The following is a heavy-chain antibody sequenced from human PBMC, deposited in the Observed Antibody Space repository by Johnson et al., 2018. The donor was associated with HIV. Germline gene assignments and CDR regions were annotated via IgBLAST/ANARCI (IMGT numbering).Heavy chain of an antibody. J-gene: IGHJ3*02. CDR3: AKDRNWGASGGFDI. CDR2: ISFDGSNK. V-gene: IGHV3-30*04. Sequence: QVQLVESGGGVVQPGRSLRLSCAASGFTFSSYAMHWVRQAPGTGLEWVAVISFDGSNKYYADSVKGRFTISRDNSNNTLSLQMNSLRADDTAVYYCAKDRNWGASGGFDIWGQGTMLTVSS. D-gene: IGHD7-27*01. CDR1: GFTFSSYA.